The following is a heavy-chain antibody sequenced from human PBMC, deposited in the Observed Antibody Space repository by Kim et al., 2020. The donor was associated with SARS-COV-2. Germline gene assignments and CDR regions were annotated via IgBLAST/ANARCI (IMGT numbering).Heavy chain of an antibody. J-gene: IGHJ4*02. CDR1: GYTFTSYA. CDR3: ARGGVGATTGY. Sequence: ASVKVSCKASGYTFTSYAMHWARQAPGQRLEWMGWINAGNGNTKYSQKFQGRVTITRDTSASTAYMELSSLRSEDTAVYYCARGGVGATTGYWGQGTLVTVSS. D-gene: IGHD1-26*01. V-gene: IGHV1-3*01. CDR2: INAGNGNT.